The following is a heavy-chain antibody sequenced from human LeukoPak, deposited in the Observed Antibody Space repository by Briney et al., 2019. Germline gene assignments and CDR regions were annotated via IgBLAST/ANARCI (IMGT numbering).Heavy chain of an antibody. CDR3: AREGHDSCYSS. Sequence: GGSLRLSCVASGFTFDDHAMHWVRQAPGKGLEWVSGISWNSRSIGYADSVKGRFTISRDNAKNSLYLQMNSLRAEDTAVYYCAREGHDSCYSSWGQGTLVTVSS. D-gene: IGHD2-15*01. CDR2: ISWNSRSI. J-gene: IGHJ5*02. CDR1: GFTFDDHA. V-gene: IGHV3-9*01.